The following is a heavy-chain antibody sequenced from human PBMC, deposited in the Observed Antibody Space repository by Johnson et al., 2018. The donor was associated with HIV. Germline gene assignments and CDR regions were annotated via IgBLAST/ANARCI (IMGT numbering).Heavy chain of an antibody. Sequence: EVQLVESGGGLVQPGGSLRLSCGASGFSVSNNYMNWVRQAPGKGLEWVSVIYSDGSSRRYADSVKGRFTISRDNDKNTLYLQMNSLRDEDTALYYCAKGGYSGSYFGFDIWGQGTLVTVSS. CDR1: GFSVSNNY. CDR3: AKGGYSGSYFGFDI. CDR2: IYSDGSSR. J-gene: IGHJ3*02. V-gene: IGHV3-74*02. D-gene: IGHD1-26*01.